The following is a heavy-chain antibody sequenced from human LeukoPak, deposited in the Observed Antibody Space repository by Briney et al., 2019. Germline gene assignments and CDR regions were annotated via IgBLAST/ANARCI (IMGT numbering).Heavy chain of an antibody. V-gene: IGHV3-23*01. CDR1: GFTFSSYA. Sequence: SGGSLRLSCAASGFTFSSYAMSWVRQAPGKGLEWVSAISGSGGSTYYADSVKGRFTISRDNSKNTLYLQMNSLRAEDTAVYYCAKDAHCTNGVCYIEGYFDYWGQGTLVTVSS. CDR3: AKDAHCTNGVCYIEGYFDY. D-gene: IGHD2-8*01. CDR2: ISGSGGST. J-gene: IGHJ4*02.